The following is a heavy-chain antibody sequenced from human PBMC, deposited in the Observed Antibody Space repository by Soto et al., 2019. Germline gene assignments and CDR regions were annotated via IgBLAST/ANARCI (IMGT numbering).Heavy chain of an antibody. V-gene: IGHV1-46*01. CDR3: ARGGRVVVVTAALDY. J-gene: IGHJ4*02. D-gene: IGHD2-21*02. CDR1: GDTFTEYY. Sequence: QVQLMQSGAEVKKPGASVKVACKASGDTFTEYYIHWVRQAPGQGLEWMGTVNPSGGHTTYAQHFLGRVTMTRDTSTSTLSVELTSLISEDTAVYYCARGGRVVVVTAALDYWGQGTLGTVSS. CDR2: VNPSGGHT.